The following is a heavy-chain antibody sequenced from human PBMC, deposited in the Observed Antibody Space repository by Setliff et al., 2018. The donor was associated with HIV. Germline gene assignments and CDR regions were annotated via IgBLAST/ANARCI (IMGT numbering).Heavy chain of an antibody. V-gene: IGHV4-39*07. CDR2: ISYSGNT. J-gene: IGHJ4*02. CDR3: ARVRRGSSWTLTTLRTFDY. D-gene: IGHD4-17*01. Sequence: LSLTCNVSGGSISTNRDHWGWIRQPPGQGLEWIGSISYSGNTYYHPSLQSRVTISLDMSKNQFSLKVKSVTAADTAVYYCARVRRGSSWTLTTLRTFDYWGQGTLVTVSS. CDR1: GGSISTNRDH.